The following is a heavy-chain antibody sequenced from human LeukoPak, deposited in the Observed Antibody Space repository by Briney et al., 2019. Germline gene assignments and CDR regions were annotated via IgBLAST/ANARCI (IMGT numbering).Heavy chain of an antibody. CDR1: GFTFSSYS. Sequence: PGGSLRLSCAASGFTFSSYSMNWVRQAPGKGLEWVSYISSSSSTIYYADSVKGRFTISRDNAKNSLYLQMNSLRAEDTAVYYCARDQAAWGWYGDYLLDYWGQGTLVTVSS. V-gene: IGHV3-48*04. D-gene: IGHD4-17*01. J-gene: IGHJ4*02. CDR2: ISSSSSTI. CDR3: ARDQAAWGWYGDYLLDY.